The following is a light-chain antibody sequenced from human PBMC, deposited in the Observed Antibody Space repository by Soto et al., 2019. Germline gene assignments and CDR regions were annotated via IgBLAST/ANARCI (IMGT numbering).Light chain of an antibody. J-gene: IGKJ5*01. CDR1: QGISSY. Sequence: TQLTQSPSFLSASVGDRVTITCRASQGISSYLAWYQQKPGKGPKLLIYAASTLHSGVPSRFSGSGSGTEFALTISSLQPEDFATYYCQQLNSFPITFGQGTRLEIK. CDR3: QQLNSFPIT. V-gene: IGKV1-9*01. CDR2: AAS.